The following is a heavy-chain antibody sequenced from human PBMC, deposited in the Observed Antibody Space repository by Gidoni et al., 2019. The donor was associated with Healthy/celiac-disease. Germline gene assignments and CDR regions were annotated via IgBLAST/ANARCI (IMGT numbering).Heavy chain of an antibody. Sequence: EVQLVASGGGLVQPGGSLRLSCAASGFTFRSYWMHWVRQAPGKGLVWVSRINSDGSSTSYADPVKGRFTISRDNAKNTLYLQMNSLRAEDTAVYYCARGIPIHSSGWYGLDYWGQGTLVTVSS. V-gene: IGHV3-74*01. CDR1: GFTFRSYW. CDR2: INSDGSST. D-gene: IGHD6-19*01. J-gene: IGHJ4*02. CDR3: ARGIPIHSSGWYGLDY.